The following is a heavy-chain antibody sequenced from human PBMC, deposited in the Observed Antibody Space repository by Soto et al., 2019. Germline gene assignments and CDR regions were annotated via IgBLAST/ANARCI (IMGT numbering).Heavy chain of an antibody. Sequence: SETLSLTCAVYGGSFSGYYWSWIRQPPGKGLEWIGEINHSGSTNYNPSLKSRVTISVDTSKNQFSLKLSSVTAADTAVYYCARNGSYYDFWSGYYFGGGMDVWGQGTTVTVS. D-gene: IGHD3-3*01. CDR3: ARNGSYYDFWSGYYFGGGMDV. J-gene: IGHJ6*02. CDR2: INHSGST. CDR1: GGSFSGYY. V-gene: IGHV4-34*01.